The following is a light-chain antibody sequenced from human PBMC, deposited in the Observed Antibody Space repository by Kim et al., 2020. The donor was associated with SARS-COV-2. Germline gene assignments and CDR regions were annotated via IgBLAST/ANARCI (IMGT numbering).Light chain of an antibody. CDR3: AAWDDSLSGRV. J-gene: IGLJ2*01. CDR1: SSNIGNNN. Sequence: GQRVTISCSGSSSNIGNNNVYWYQQLPGTAPKLLIYRGIQRPSGVPDRFSGSKSGTSASLAISGLRSEDEADYYCAAWDDSLSGRVFGGGTQLTVL. V-gene: IGLV1-47*01. CDR2: RGI.